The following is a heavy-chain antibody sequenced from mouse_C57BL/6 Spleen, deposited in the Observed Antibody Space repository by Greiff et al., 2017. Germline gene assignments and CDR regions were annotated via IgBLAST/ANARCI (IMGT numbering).Heavy chain of an antibody. CDR1: GYTFTSYW. CDR2: IHPNSGST. D-gene: IGHD1-1*01. J-gene: IGHJ1*03. CDR3: AITTVVATGYFDV. Sequence: VKLQQPGAELVKPGASVKLSCKASGYTFTSYWMHWVKQRPGQGLEWIGMIHPNSGSTNYNEKFKSKATLTVDKSSSTAYMQLSSLTSEDSAVYYCAITTVVATGYFDVWGTGTTVTVSS. V-gene: IGHV1-64*01.